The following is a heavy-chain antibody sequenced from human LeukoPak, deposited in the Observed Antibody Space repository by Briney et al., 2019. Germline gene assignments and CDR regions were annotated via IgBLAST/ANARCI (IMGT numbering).Heavy chain of an antibody. CDR3: ARSYYDSSLVTGYFDY. J-gene: IGHJ4*02. V-gene: IGHV1-69*04. CDR2: IIPILGIA. CDR1: GGTFSSYA. D-gene: IGHD3-22*01. Sequence: SVKVSCKASGGTFSSYAISWVRQAPGQGLEWMGRIIPILGIANYAQKFQGRVTITADKSTSTAYMELGSLRSEDTAVYYCARSYYDSSLVTGYFDYWGQGTLVTVSS.